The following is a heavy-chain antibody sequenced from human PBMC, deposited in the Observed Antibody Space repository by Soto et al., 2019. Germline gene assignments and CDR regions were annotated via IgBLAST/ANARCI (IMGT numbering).Heavy chain of an antibody. CDR2: INPNSGGT. CDR1: GYTFNGYY. CDR3: ARDSILDYYYYMDV. Sequence: PSVTVSCKASGYTFNGYYMHWVRQAPGQGLEWMGWINPNSGGTNYAQKFQGWVTMTRDTSISTAYMELSRLRSDDTAVYYCARDSILDYYYYMDVWGKGTTVTVSS. D-gene: IGHD3-3*02. J-gene: IGHJ6*03. V-gene: IGHV1-2*04.